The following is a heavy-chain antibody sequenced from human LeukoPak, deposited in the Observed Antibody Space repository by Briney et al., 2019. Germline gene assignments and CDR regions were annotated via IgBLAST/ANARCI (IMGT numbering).Heavy chain of an antibody. CDR2: ISSIGSTT. CDR1: GFTFSNYE. D-gene: IGHD6-6*01. CDR3: ARDGSRSSGYFDY. Sequence: GGSLRLSCAASGFTFSNYEMNWVRQAPGKGLEWISYISSIGSTTYYADSVKGRFTISRDNAKNSLSLQMNSLRAEDTAIYYCARDGSRSSGYFDYWGQGTLVTVSS. J-gene: IGHJ4*02. V-gene: IGHV3-48*03.